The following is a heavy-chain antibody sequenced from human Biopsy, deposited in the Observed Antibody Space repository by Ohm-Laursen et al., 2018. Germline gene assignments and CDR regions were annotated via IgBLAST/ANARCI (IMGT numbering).Heavy chain of an antibody. V-gene: IGHV4-59*08. CDR2: SHYSGST. CDR3: AKHGSGWTGDDALHI. D-gene: IGHD6-19*01. J-gene: IGHJ3*02. Sequence: SETLSLTCTVSGGSIGSDYWAWIRQSPGKGLEWIAYSHYSGSTNYNPSLRHRVTISVDTSKNQFSLKVTSVTAADTAVYYCAKHGSGWTGDDALHIWGQGTMVTVSS. CDR1: GGSIGSDY.